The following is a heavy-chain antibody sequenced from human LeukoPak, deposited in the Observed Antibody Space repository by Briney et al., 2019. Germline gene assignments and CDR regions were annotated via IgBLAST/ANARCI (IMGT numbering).Heavy chain of an antibody. J-gene: IGHJ6*02. CDR1: GFTVSSNY. Sequence: GGSLRLSCAASGFTVSSNYMSWVRQAPGKGLEWVSVIYSGGSTYYADSVKGRFTISRDNSKNTLYLQMNSLRAEDTAVYYCARGGNYDFWSPYHLYYGMDVWGQGTTVTVSS. CDR2: IYSGGST. CDR3: ARGGNYDFWSPYHLYYGMDV. D-gene: IGHD3-3*01. V-gene: IGHV3-66*01.